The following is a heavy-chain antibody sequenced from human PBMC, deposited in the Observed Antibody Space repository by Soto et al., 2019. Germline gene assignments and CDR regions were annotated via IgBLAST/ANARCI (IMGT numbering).Heavy chain of an antibody. V-gene: IGHV3-23*01. CDR3: AKDYPIVATIRGAFDI. D-gene: IGHD5-12*01. Sequence: GGSLRLSCAASGFTFSSYAMSWVRQAPGKGLEWVSAISGSGGSTYYADSVKGRFTISRDNSKNTLYLQMNSLRAEDTAVYYCAKDYPIVATIRGAFDIWGQGTMVTVSS. CDR2: ISGSGGST. J-gene: IGHJ3*02. CDR1: GFTFSSYA.